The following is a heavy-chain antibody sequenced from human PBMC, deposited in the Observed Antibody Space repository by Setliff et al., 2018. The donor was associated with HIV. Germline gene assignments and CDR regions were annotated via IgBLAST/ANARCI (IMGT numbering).Heavy chain of an antibody. CDR3: AGSILTGYYTFGADY. J-gene: IGHJ4*02. CDR1: GGTFSSYA. V-gene: IGHV1-69*10. D-gene: IGHD3-9*01. CDR2: IIPILGIA. Sequence: SVKVSCKASGGTFSSYAISWVRQAPGQGLEWMGGIIPILGIANYAQKFQGRATMTRDTSTSTVYMELSSLRSEDTAVYYCAGSILTGYYTFGADYWGQGTLVTVSS.